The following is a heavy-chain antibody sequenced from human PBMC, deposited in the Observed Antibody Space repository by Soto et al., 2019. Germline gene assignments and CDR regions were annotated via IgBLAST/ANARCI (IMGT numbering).Heavy chain of an antibody. D-gene: IGHD1-7*01. CDR2: IKSKADSDAT. Sequence: GGSLRLSCAASGLKLSGSALHWVRQAPGNGLEWVGHIKSKADSDATAYDASVTGRFTVSRDDFKNTAYLQMNNLKTGDTAVYFCTTFETSSLTDYWGHGTLVTVSS. CDR3: TTFETSSLTDY. V-gene: IGHV3-73*01. J-gene: IGHJ4*01. CDR1: GLKLSGSA.